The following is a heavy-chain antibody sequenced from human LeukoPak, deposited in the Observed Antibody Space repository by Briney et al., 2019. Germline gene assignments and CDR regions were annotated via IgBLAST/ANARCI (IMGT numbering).Heavy chain of an antibody. CDR3: ARDEVGIFDY. J-gene: IGHJ4*02. CDR1: GYTFTGYF. V-gene: IGHV1-2*02. D-gene: IGHD1-26*01. Sequence: ASVKVSCKAAGYTFTGYFMHWVRQAPGQGLEWMGWINPNSGGTNYAQKFQGRVTMTRDTSISTAYMELSRLRFDDTAVYYCARDEVGIFDYWGQGTLVTVSS. CDR2: INPNSGGT.